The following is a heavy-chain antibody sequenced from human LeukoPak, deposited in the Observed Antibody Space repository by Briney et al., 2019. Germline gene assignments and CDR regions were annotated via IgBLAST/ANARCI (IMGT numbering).Heavy chain of an antibody. CDR3: ARGSGWYRYGIDY. J-gene: IGHJ4*02. Sequence: PGGSLRLSCAASGFTFSSYATHWVRQAPGKGLEWVAVISYDGSNKYYADSVKGRFTISRDNSKNTLYLQMNSLRAEDTAVYYCARGSGWYRYGIDYWGQGTLVTVSS. CDR1: GFTFSSYA. V-gene: IGHV3-30*04. D-gene: IGHD6-19*01. CDR2: ISYDGSNK.